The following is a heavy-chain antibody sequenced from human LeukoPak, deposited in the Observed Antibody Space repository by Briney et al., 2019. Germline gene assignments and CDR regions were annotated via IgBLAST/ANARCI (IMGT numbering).Heavy chain of an antibody. CDR2: FDPEDGET. V-gene: IGHV1-24*01. CDR3: ATPPAYIVGGMGPYGMDV. J-gene: IGHJ6*02. Sequence: ASVKVSCKVSGYTLTELSMHWVRQAPGKGLEWMGGFDPEDGETIYAQKFQGRVTMTEDTSTDTAYMELSSLRSEDTAVYYCATPPAYIVGGMGPYGMDVWGQGTTVTVSS. D-gene: IGHD1-26*01. CDR1: GYTLTELS.